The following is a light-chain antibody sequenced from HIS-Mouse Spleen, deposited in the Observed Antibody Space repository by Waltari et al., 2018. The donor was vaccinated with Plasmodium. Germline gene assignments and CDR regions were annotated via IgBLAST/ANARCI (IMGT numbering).Light chain of an antibody. V-gene: IGLV3-10*01. CDR2: EDS. Sequence: SYELTQPPSVSVSPGQTARITSPGEELPKKYAYWYQQKSGQAPVLVIYEDSKRPSGIPERFSGSSSGTMATLTISGAQVEDEADYYCYSTDSSGNHRVFGGGTKLTVL. CDR3: YSTDSSGNHRV. J-gene: IGLJ3*02. CDR1: ELPKKY.